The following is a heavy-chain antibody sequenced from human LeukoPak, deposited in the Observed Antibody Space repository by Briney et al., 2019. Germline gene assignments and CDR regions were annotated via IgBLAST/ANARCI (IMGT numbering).Heavy chain of an antibody. D-gene: IGHD3-10*01. CDR3: ARLVRGVIFSY. Sequence: SETLSLTCTVSGGSISSSSYYWGWIRQPPGKGLEWIGSIYFSGSTYYNPSLKSRVTISVDTSKNQFSLKLSSVTAADTAAYYCARLVRGVIFSYWGQGTLVTVSS. CDR2: IYFSGST. J-gene: IGHJ4*02. V-gene: IGHV4-39*01. CDR1: GGSISSSSYY.